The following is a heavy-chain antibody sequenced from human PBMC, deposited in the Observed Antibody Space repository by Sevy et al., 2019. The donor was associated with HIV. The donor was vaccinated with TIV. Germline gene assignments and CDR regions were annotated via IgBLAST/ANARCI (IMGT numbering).Heavy chain of an antibody. CDR1: GYTFTSYD. V-gene: IGHV1-8*01. D-gene: IGHD3-3*01. CDR3: VRGGNGDFWSYEYYYYGMDV. Sequence: ASVKVSCEAFGYTFTSYDINWVRQAPGQGLAWMGWMSPNTGATGFAQKFQGRITLTRNKSITTAYMELSSLTYEETAVYYCVRGGNGDFWSYEYYYYGMDVWGQGTTVTVSS. CDR2: MSPNTGAT. J-gene: IGHJ6*02.